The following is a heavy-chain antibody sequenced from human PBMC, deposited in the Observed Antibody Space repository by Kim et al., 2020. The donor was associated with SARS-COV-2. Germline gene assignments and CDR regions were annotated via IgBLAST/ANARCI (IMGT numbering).Heavy chain of an antibody. D-gene: IGHD2-2*01. Sequence: ADSVKGRFTMSRDNSKNTLYLQMNSLRAEDTAVYYCATCTTNCYTKAFDIWGQGTMVTVSS. J-gene: IGHJ3*02. V-gene: IGHV3-23*01. CDR3: ATCTTNCYTKAFDI.